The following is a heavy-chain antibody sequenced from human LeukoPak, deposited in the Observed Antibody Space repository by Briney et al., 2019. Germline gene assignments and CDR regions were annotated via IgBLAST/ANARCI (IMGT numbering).Heavy chain of an antibody. V-gene: IGHV3-23*01. J-gene: IGHJ4*02. Sequence: GGSLRLSCVASGFTFSSYAMSWVRQAPGKGLEWVSAFSGSGGSTYSADSVKGRFTISRDDSKNTLYLQMNRLRAKDTAVYYCAKGIRSSVTKLNYFDYWGQGTLVTVSS. CDR1: GFTFSSYA. CDR2: FSGSGGST. CDR3: AKGIRSSVTKLNYFDY. D-gene: IGHD4-17*01.